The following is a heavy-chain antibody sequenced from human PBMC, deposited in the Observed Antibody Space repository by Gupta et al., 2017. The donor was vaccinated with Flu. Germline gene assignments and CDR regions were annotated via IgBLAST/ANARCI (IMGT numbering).Heavy chain of an antibody. Sequence: EVQLLESGGGLVQPGGSLRLSCAASGFTFSSYAMSWVRQAPGKGLEWVSAISGSGGSTYYADSVKGRFTISRDNSKNTLYLQMNSLRAEDTAVYYCAKDIVVVPALDHRPMDVWGQGTTVTVSS. CDR1: GFTFSSYA. D-gene: IGHD2-2*01. CDR3: AKDIVVVPALDHRPMDV. CDR2: ISGSGGST. J-gene: IGHJ6*02. V-gene: IGHV3-23*01.